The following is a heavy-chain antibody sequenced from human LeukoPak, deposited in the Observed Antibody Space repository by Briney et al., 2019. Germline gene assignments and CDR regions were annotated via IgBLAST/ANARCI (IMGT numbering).Heavy chain of an antibody. CDR2: ISYDGSNK. CDR1: GFTFSSYA. Sequence: GGSLRLSCAASGFTFSSYAMHWVRQAPGKGLEWVAVISYDGSNKYYADSVKGRFTISRDNSKNTLYLQMNSLRAEDTAVYYCAKASLYDSSGYLPVSWGQGTLVTVSS. J-gene: IGHJ4*02. V-gene: IGHV3-30-3*01. D-gene: IGHD3-22*01. CDR3: AKASLYDSSGYLPVS.